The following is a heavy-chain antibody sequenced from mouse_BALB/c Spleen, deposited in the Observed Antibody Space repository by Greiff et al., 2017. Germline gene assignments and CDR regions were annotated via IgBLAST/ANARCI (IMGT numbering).Heavy chain of an antibody. V-gene: IGHV14-3*02. D-gene: IGHD2-4*01. J-gene: IGHJ4*01. Sequence: EVKLQESGAELVKPGASVKLSCTASGFNIKDTYMHWVKQRPEQGLEWIGRIDPATGNTKYDPKFQGKATITADTSSNTAYLQLSSLTSEDTAVYYCARDDYDGGYAMDDWGQGTSVTVSS. CDR2: IDPATGNT. CDR1: GFNIKDTY. CDR3: ARDDYDGGYAMDD.